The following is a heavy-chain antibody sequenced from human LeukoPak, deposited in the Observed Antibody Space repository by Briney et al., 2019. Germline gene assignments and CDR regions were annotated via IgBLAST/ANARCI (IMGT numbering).Heavy chain of an antibody. CDR1: GGSISSYY. V-gene: IGHV4-4*07. CDR2: IYTSGST. Sequence: SETLSLTCTVSGGSISSYYWSWVRQPAGKGLEWIGRIYTSGSTNYNPSLKSRVTMSVDTSKNQFSLKLSSVTAADTAVYYCAGEMATTAAFDYWGQGTLVTVSS. D-gene: IGHD5-24*01. CDR3: AGEMATTAAFDY. J-gene: IGHJ4*02.